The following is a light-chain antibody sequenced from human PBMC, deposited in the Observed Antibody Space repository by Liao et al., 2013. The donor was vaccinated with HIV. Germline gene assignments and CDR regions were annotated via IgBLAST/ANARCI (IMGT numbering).Light chain of an antibody. CDR3: QVWDSSRDQNYV. Sequence: SYELTQPPSVSVAPGKTATITCEGNNIGSKNVHWYQQKPGQAPVLVIHDDNVRPSGIPDRISGSNSGNTATLTISRVEAGDEADYYCQVWDSSRDQNYVFGIGTKVTVL. CDR2: DDN. CDR1: NIGSKN. J-gene: IGLJ1*01. V-gene: IGLV3-21*04.